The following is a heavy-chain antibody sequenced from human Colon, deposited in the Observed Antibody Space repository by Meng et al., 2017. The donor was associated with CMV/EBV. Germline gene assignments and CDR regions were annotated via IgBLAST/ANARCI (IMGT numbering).Heavy chain of an antibody. CDR1: GYTFTNYG. CDR3: ARAAVSWELPDY. V-gene: IGHV1-18*01. D-gene: IGHD1-26*01. J-gene: IGHJ4*02. CDR2: ISANNGNT. Sequence: CKASGYTFTNYGISWVRLAPGQGLQWMGWISANNGNTKYEQKFQGRVTMTTDTPTRTAYMELRSLRSDDTAVYYCARAAVSWELPDYWGQGTLVTVSS.